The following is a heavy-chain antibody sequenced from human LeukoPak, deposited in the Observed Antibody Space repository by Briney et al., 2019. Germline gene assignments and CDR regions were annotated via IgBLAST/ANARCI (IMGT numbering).Heavy chain of an antibody. CDR2: ISSDGSST. D-gene: IGHD6-13*01. CDR3: AKFGRIAAAGTGGNY. Sequence: GGSLRLSCAASGFTFSRYWMHWVRQGPGKGLVWVSRISSDGSSTSYADSVKGRFTISRDNSKNTLYLQMNSLRAEDTAVYYCAKFGRIAAAGTGGNYWGQGTLVTVSS. V-gene: IGHV3-74*01. J-gene: IGHJ4*02. CDR1: GFTFSRYW.